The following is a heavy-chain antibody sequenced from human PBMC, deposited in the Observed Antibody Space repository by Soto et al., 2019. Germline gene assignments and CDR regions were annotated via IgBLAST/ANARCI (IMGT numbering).Heavy chain of an antibody. Sequence: GGSLRLSCAASGFTFSSYAMHWVRQAPGKGLEWVAVISYDGSNKYYADSVKGRFTISRDNSKNTLYLQMNSLRAEDTAVYYCARAINPNSLPPFDYWGQGTLVTVSS. J-gene: IGHJ4*02. CDR1: GFTFSSYA. V-gene: IGHV3-30-3*01. CDR3: ARAINPNSLPPFDY. CDR2: ISYDGSNK.